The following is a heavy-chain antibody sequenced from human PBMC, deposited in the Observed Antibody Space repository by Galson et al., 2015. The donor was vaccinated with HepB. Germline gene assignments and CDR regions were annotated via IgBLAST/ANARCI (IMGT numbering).Heavy chain of an antibody. D-gene: IGHD6-25*01. J-gene: IGHJ4*02. V-gene: IGHV3-7*03. Sequence: SLRLSCAASGFTFSSYWMSWVRQAPGKGLEWVANINQDRSEKYYVDSVKGRFTISRDNAKNSVYLQMNSLRAEDTAVYYCTRDGPAAGYYFDSWGQGKLVTVSS. CDR2: INQDRSEK. CDR3: TRDGPAAGYYFDS. CDR1: GFTFSSYW.